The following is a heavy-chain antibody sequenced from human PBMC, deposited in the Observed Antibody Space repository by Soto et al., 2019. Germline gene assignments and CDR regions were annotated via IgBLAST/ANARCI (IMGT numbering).Heavy chain of an antibody. Sequence: DSLSLTCIVSSHSISSSSYYWVWIRQTPGKGLEWIGSIYYSGTTYYNPSLESRVTISIDTSKNQFSLKVSSLTAADTAVYYCAKTGPFDILAYWYFDPWGLGALLTISS. CDR2: IYYSGTT. CDR3: AKTGPFDILAYWYFDP. D-gene: IGHD3-9*01. CDR1: SHSISSSSYY. J-gene: IGHJ2*01. V-gene: IGHV4-39*01.